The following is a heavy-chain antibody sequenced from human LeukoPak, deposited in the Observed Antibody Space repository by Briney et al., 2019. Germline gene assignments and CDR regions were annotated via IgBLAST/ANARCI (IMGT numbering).Heavy chain of an antibody. V-gene: IGHV3-23*01. J-gene: IGHJ4*02. D-gene: IGHD4-23*01. CDR1: GFTFSSYA. CDR3: AKSGGNSDYFDY. CDR2: ISGGGGST. Sequence: GGSLRLSCAASGFTFSSYAMSWVRQAPGKGLEWVSAISGGGGSTYYADSVKGRFTISRDNSKNTLYLQMNSLRAEDTAVYYCAKSGGNSDYFDYWGQGTLVTVSS.